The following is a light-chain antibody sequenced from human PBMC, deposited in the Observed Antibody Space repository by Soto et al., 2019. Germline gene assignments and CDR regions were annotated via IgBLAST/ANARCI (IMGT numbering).Light chain of an antibody. V-gene: IGKV3-15*01. CDR3: QHYNNWPYT. CDR2: GTS. J-gene: IGKJ2*01. CDR1: QSIGSH. Sequence: EIVMTQSPATLSVSPGERATLSCRATQSIGSHLAWYQQKPGQAPRLLIYGTSTRATGVPARFSGSGSGTEFTLTISSLQSEDFAVYYCQHYNNWPYTFGQGTKLESK.